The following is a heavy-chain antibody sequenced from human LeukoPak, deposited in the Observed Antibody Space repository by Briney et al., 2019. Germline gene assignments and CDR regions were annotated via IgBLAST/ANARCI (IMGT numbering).Heavy chain of an antibody. CDR3: ARVSGRVPAAVRNYYYYYGMDV. CDR1: GFTFSSYW. D-gene: IGHD2-2*01. V-gene: IGHV3-7*01. CDR2: IKQDGSEK. J-gene: IGHJ6*02. Sequence: GGSLRLSCAASGFTFSSYWMSWVRQAPGKGLEWVANIKQDGSEKYYVDSVKGRFTISRDNAKNSLYLQMNSLRAEDTAVYYCARVSGRVPAAVRNYYYYYGMDVWGQGTTVTVSS.